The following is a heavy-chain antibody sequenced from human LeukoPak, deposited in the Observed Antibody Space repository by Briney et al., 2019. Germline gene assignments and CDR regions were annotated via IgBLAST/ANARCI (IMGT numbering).Heavy chain of an antibody. D-gene: IGHD3-16*02. Sequence: GGSLRLSCAASGFTFSSYGMPWVRQAPGKGLEWVAFIRYDGSNKYYADSVKDRFTISRDNSKITLYLQMNSLRAEDTAVYYCAKDRRLGELSPRGAFDIWGQGTMVTVSS. CDR3: AKDRRLGELSPRGAFDI. CDR1: GFTFSSYG. J-gene: IGHJ3*02. V-gene: IGHV3-30*02. CDR2: IRYDGSNK.